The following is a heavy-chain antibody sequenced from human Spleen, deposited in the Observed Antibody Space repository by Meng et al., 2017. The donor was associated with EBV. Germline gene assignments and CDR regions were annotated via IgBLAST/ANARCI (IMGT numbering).Heavy chain of an antibody. CDR3: ARMVTAIGFDF. J-gene: IGHJ4*02. V-gene: IGHV3-21*01. D-gene: IGHD2-21*02. CDR2: ISSSSSYI. Sequence: EVQLVESGGGLVKLGGSLGLSCAASGLTFSSYSMNWVRQAPGKGLEWVSSISSSSSYIYHADSVKGRFTISRDNAKNSLYLQMNSLRAEDTAVYYCARMVTAIGFDFWGQGPLGTVSS. CDR1: GLTFSSYS.